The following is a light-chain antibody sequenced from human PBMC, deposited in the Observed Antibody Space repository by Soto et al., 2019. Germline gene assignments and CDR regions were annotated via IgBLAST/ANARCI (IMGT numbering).Light chain of an antibody. V-gene: IGKV3-15*01. CDR1: QSVNSN. J-gene: IGKJ1*01. Sequence: EIVMTQSPATLSVSPGEGATLSCRASQSVNSNLAWYQQKPGQAPRLLIIGASSRAPGIPSGFSGSGSGTDFTLTISSLQSEDLAVYYCQQYNNWPWTFGLGTKVEV. CDR2: GAS. CDR3: QQYNNWPWT.